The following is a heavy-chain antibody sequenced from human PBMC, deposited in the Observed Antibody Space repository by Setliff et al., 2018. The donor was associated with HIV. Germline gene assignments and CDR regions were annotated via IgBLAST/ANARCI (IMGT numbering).Heavy chain of an antibody. CDR1: GLTLSNSA. J-gene: IGHJ4*02. CDR2: IQSGGII. Sequence: GGSLRLSCAASGLTLSNSAMTWVRQKPWRGLEWVSLIQSGGIIYYADSVKGRFTISRDNAKNSLYLQMNSLRAEDTAVYYCARDGSYISRGYWGQGTLVTVSS. CDR3: ARDGSYISRGY. D-gene: IGHD5-18*01. V-gene: IGHV3-21*04.